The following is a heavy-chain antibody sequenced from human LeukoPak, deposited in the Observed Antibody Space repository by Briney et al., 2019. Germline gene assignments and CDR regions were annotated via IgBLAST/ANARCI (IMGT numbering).Heavy chain of an antibody. V-gene: IGHV5-51*01. CDR1: GYSFTSYW. Sequence: GESLKISCKGSGYSFTSYWIGRVRQMPGKGLEWMGIIYPGDSDTRYSPSFQGQVTISADKSISTAYLQWSSLKASDTAMYYCARHWAASRDLFSGLDYWGQGTLVTVSS. D-gene: IGHD5-12*01. CDR3: ARHWAASRDLFSGLDY. CDR2: IYPGDSDT. J-gene: IGHJ4*02.